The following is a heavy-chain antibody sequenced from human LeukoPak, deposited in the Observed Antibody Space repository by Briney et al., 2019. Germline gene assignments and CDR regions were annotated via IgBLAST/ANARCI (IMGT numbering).Heavy chain of an antibody. CDR1: GFTFSSYA. D-gene: IGHD5-18*01. CDR2: ISGSGGST. CDR3: AKPLVGYSYGGSFGY. V-gene: IGHV3-23*01. Sequence: GGSLRLSCAASGFTFSSYAMSWVRQAPGKGLEWVSAISGSGGSTYYADSVKGRFTISRDNSKNTLYLQMNSLRAEDTAVYYCAKPLVGYSYGGSFGYWGQGTLVTVSS. J-gene: IGHJ4*02.